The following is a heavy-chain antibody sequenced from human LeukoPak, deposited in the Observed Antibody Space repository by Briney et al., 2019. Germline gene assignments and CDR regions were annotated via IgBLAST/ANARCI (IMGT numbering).Heavy chain of an antibody. D-gene: IGHD3-10*01. CDR3: ARHMAQNYYHGMDV. V-gene: IGHV4-59*08. CDR1: GGSISSCY. Sequence: SETLSLTCTVSGGSISSCYWSWIRQPPGKGLEWIGYISYSGSTTYNPSLKSRVTISKDTSKNQFSLNLSSVTAADTAVYYCARHMAQNYYHGMDVWGQGTTVTVSS. CDR2: ISYSGST. J-gene: IGHJ6*02.